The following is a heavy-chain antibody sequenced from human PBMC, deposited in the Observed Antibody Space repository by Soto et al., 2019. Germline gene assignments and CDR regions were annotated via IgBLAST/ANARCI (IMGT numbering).Heavy chain of an antibody. D-gene: IGHD3-22*01. J-gene: IGHJ6*02. CDR2: IRSKAYGGTT. Sequence: GGSLRLSCTASGFTFGDYAMSWFRQAPGKGLEWVGFIRSKAYGGTTEYAASVKGRFTISRDDSKSIAYLQMNSLKTEDTAVYYCTRAYYDSSGYYGDYYYGMDVWGQGTTVTVSS. V-gene: IGHV3-49*03. CDR1: GFTFGDYA. CDR3: TRAYYDSSGYYGDYYYGMDV.